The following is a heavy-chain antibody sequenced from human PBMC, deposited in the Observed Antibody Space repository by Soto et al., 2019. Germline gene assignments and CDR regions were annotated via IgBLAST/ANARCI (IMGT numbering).Heavy chain of an antibody. CDR1: GFTFSSYW. CDR2: IKQDGSEK. Sequence: EVQLVESGGGLVQPGGSLRLSCAASGFTFSSYWMSWVRQAPGKGLEWVANIKQDGSEKYYVDSVKGRFTISSDNAKNALYLQMNRVRDEDTAVYYCARVMTDIVVVPAAMPGVDAFDIWGQGTMVTVSS. D-gene: IGHD2-2*01. CDR3: ARVMTDIVVVPAAMPGVDAFDI. J-gene: IGHJ3*02. V-gene: IGHV3-7*01.